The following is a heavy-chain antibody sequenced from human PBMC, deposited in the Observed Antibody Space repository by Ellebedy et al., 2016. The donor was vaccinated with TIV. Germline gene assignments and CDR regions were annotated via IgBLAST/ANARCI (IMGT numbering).Heavy chain of an antibody. CDR1: GGSISSYY. CDR3: ARGCLGDSSGCEYYYYYGIDV. D-gene: IGHD3-22*01. Sequence: SETLSLTCTVSGGSISSYYWSWIRQPPGKGLEWIGYIYYSGSTNYNPSLKSRVTISVDTSKNQFSLKLSSVTAADTAVYYCARGCLGDSSGCEYYYYYGIDVWGQGTTVTVSS. CDR2: IYYSGST. V-gene: IGHV4-59*01. J-gene: IGHJ6*02.